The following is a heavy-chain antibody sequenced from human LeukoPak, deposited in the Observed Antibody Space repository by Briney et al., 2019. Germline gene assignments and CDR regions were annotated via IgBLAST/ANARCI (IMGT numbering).Heavy chain of an antibody. CDR1: GGSISSYY. J-gene: IGHJ3*02. Sequence: SETLSLTCTVSGGSISSYYWSWIRQPPGKGLEWIGYIYYSGSTNYNPPLKSRVTISVDTSKNQFSLKLSSVTAADTGVYYCAWKCSTGTCRLGAFDIWGQGTMVTVSS. CDR3: AWKCSTGTCRLGAFDI. V-gene: IGHV4-59*01. D-gene: IGHD1-1*01. CDR2: IYYSGST.